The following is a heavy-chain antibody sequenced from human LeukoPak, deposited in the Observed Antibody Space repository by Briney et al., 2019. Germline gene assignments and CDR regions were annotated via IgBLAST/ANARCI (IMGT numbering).Heavy chain of an antibody. J-gene: IGHJ6*02. Sequence: GGSLRLSCAASGFTFDDYTMHWVRQAPGKGLEWVSGLDWNAGSIGYADSVKGRFTISRDSAKKSLYLQMNSLRAEDTALYYCAKDIGSGSYLGYYYGIDVWGQGTTVTVSS. CDR1: GFTFDDYT. CDR3: AKDIGSGSYLGYYYGIDV. D-gene: IGHD3-10*01. CDR2: LDWNAGSI. V-gene: IGHV3-9*01.